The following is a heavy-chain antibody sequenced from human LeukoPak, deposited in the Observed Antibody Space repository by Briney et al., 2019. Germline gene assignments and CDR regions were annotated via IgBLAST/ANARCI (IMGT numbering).Heavy chain of an antibody. CDR3: ARAGLIYCSGGSCYNYYYGMDV. J-gene: IGHJ6*02. CDR1: GGSFSGYY. Sequence: PSETLSLTCAVYGGSFSGYYWSWIRQPPGKWLEWIGEINHSGSTNYNPSLKSRVTISVDTSKNQFSLKLSSVTAADTAVYYCARAGLIYCSGGSCYNYYYGMDVWGQGTTVTVSS. CDR2: INHSGST. D-gene: IGHD2-15*01. V-gene: IGHV4-34*01.